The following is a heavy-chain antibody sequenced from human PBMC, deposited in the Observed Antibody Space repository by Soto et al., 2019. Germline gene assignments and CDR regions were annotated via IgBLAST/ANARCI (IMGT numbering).Heavy chain of an antibody. CDR3: AREAYSPSVGYVTNPNWFDP. Sequence: ASVKVSCKASGYSFSHYFLHWVRQAPGQGLEWMGWINSSNGGTKYSQKFQGRLTMTTDTSTSTAYMELSALTSDDTAIYYCAREAYSPSVGYVTNPNWFDPWGQGTLVTVSS. CDR1: GYSFSHYF. J-gene: IGHJ5*02. CDR2: INSSNGGT. D-gene: IGHD2-8*01. V-gene: IGHV1-2*02.